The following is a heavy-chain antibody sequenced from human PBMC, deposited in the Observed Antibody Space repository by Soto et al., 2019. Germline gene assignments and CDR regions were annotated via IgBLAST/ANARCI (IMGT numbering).Heavy chain of an antibody. D-gene: IGHD3-10*01. J-gene: IGHJ4*02. Sequence: RLSCAASGFTFSSYAMHWVRQAPGKGLEWVAVISYDGSNKYYADSVKGRFTISRDTSKNTLYLQMNSLRAEDTAVYYCAKLRVRGSNDSWGQGTLVTVSS. CDR3: AKLRVRGSNDS. CDR2: ISYDGSNK. CDR1: GFTFSSYA. V-gene: IGHV3-30-3*02.